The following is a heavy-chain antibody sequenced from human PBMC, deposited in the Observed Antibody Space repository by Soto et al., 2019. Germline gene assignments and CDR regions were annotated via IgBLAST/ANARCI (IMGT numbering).Heavy chain of an antibody. CDR3: ARGSGSYAAGFDY. Sequence: GESLKISCKASGYSFTSYWVAWVRQMPGKGLEWMGVFYPGDSDTRYSPSFQGQVTISGDKSISTACLQWSGLQASDTAIYYCARGSGSYAAGFDYWGPGTLVTVSS. CDR1: GYSFTSYW. J-gene: IGHJ4*02. V-gene: IGHV5-51*01. D-gene: IGHD1-26*01. CDR2: FYPGDSDT.